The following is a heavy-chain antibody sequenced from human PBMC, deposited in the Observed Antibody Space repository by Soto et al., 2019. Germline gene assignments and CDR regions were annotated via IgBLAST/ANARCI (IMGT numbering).Heavy chain of an antibody. V-gene: IGHV3-23*01. J-gene: IGHJ6*02. CDR1: GFTFSSYA. Sequence: PGGSLRLSCAASGFTFSSYAMSWVRQAPGKGLEWVSAISGSGGSTYYADSVKGRFTISRDNSKNTLYLQMNSLRAEDTAVYYCAKVFPSSSYYYYYGMDVWGQGTTVTVSS. CDR2: ISGSGGST. D-gene: IGHD6-6*01. CDR3: AKVFPSSSYYYYYGMDV.